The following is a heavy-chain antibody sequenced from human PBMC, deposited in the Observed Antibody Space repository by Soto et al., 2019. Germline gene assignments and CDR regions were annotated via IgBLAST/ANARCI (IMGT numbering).Heavy chain of an antibody. CDR1: GGTFSSYA. V-gene: IGHV1-69*01. CDR2: IIPIFGTA. Sequence: QVQLVQSGAEVKKPGSSVKVSCKASGGTFSSYAISWVRQAPGQGLEWMGGIIPIFGTANYAQKFQGRVTITADESTSTAYMELSSLRSEDTAVYYCARDRRVVPAAMAAFDIWGQGTMVTVSS. J-gene: IGHJ3*02. CDR3: ARDRRVVPAAMAAFDI. D-gene: IGHD2-2*01.